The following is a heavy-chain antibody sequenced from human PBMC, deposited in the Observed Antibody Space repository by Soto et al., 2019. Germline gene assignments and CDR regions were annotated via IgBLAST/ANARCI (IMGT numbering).Heavy chain of an antibody. Sequence: DVQLVESGGGLIQPGGSLRLSCAAFGLTVSGKYYMAWVRQAPGKGLEWLSALYDLDGIYYADSVKGRFTTSGDSSKNIVYLQMDDLRPADTAVYHCASWHLRAHAYDVWGQGTTVTVSS. CDR3: ASWHLRAHAYDV. J-gene: IGHJ3*01. CDR1: GLTVSGKYY. V-gene: IGHV3-53*01. D-gene: IGHD4-17*01. CDR2: LYDLDGI.